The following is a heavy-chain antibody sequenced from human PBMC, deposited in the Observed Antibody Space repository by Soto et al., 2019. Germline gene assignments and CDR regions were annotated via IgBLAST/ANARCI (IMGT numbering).Heavy chain of an antibody. J-gene: IGHJ6*02. CDR3: ARDQLGRSFYYGMDV. D-gene: IGHD1-1*01. V-gene: IGHV3-30*07. Sequence: SVQGRFTISRDNSKNTLYLPMNSLRAEDTAVYYCARDQLGRSFYYGMDVWCQGTTVTVSS.